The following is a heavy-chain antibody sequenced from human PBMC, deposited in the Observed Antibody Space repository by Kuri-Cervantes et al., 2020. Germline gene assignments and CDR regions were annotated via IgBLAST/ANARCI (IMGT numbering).Heavy chain of an antibody. CDR2: IWYDGSNK. V-gene: IGHV3-33*01. J-gene: IGHJ4*02. D-gene: IGHD6-13*01. CDR1: GFTFSSYG. Sequence: GGSLRLSYAASGFTFSSYGMHWVRQAPGKGLEWVAVIWYDGSNKYYADSVKGRFTISRDNSKNTLYLQMNSLRAEDTAVYYCATLPQQLETDYWGQGTLVTVSS. CDR3: ATLPQQLETDY.